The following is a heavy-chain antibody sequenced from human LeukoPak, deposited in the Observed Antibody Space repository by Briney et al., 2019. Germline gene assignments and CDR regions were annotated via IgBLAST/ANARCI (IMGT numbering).Heavy chain of an antibody. CDR3: ARALGKYCSSTSCYTSRFYYGMDV. V-gene: IGHV3-48*01. Sequence: PGRSLRLSCVASGYTFSSYGMHWVRQAPGKGLEWVSYISSSSSTIYYADSVKGRFTISRDNAKNSLYLQMNSLRAEDTAVYYCARALGKYCSSTSCYTSRFYYGMDVWGQGTTVTVSS. CDR2: ISSSSSTI. J-gene: IGHJ6*02. D-gene: IGHD2-2*02. CDR1: GYTFSSYG.